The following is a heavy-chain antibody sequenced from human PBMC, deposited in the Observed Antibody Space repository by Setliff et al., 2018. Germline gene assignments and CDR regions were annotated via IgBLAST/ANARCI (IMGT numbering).Heavy chain of an antibody. Sequence: PGGSLRLSCAASGFTFSSYWMHWVRQAPGKGLVWVSRINNYGSSTSYADSVKGRFTISRDNAKNTLYLQMNSLRTEDTAVYYCTTDPSPTFGGVIGAAFDIWGQGTMVTVSS. CDR2: INNYGSST. CDR3: TTDPSPTFGGVIGAAFDI. J-gene: IGHJ3*02. D-gene: IGHD3-16*01. CDR1: GFTFSSYW. V-gene: IGHV3-74*01.